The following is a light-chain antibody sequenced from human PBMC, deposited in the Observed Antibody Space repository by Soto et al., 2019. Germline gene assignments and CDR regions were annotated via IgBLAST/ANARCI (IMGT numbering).Light chain of an antibody. J-gene: IGKJ1*01. CDR3: QQYGSSGT. Sequence: EIVLTQSPGTLSSCPGERITLSCRASQSVSSNYLAWYQQKPGQAPRLLIYGASNRVTGIQDRFSGSGSGTEFTLTIRRLEPEDFAVYYCQQYGSSGTCGQGTKVDIK. V-gene: IGKV3-20*01. CDR1: QSVSSNY. CDR2: GAS.